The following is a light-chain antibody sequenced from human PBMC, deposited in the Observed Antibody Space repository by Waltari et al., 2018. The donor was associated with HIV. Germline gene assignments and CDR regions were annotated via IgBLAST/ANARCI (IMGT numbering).Light chain of an antibody. CDR3: QQYYSTPLT. Sequence: DIVMTQSPDSLAVSLGERATINCKSSQSVLYSSNHKNFLAWYQQKPGQPPKLLIYWASTRESGVPDRCSGSGSGTDFTLTISSLQAEDVAVYYCQQYYSTPLTFGGGTKVEI. CDR1: QSVLYSSNHKNF. CDR2: WAS. V-gene: IGKV4-1*01. J-gene: IGKJ4*01.